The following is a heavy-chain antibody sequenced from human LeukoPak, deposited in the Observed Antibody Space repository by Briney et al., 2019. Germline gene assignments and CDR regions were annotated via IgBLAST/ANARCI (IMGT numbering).Heavy chain of an antibody. CDR2: ISTDASST. Sequence: GGSLRLSCAGSGFTFSSYWMHWVRQAPGKGLVWVSRISTDASSTTYADSVKGRFTISRDNAKGTLYLQMSSLRAEDTAVYYCARDPYSGTYGNTYYYYMDVWGKGTTVTISS. D-gene: IGHD1-26*01. J-gene: IGHJ6*03. CDR3: ARDPYSGTYGNTYYYYMDV. V-gene: IGHV3-74*01. CDR1: GFTFSSYW.